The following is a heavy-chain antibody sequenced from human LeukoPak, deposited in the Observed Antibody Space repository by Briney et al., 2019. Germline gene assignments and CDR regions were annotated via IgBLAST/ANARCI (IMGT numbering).Heavy chain of an antibody. CDR1: GGSISSYY. Sequence: SETLSLTCTVSGGSISSYYWSWIRQPPGKGLEWIGYIYYSGSTNYNPSLKSRVTISADTSKTQFSLKLSSVTAAATAVYYCARDRSYSSSWYYYYCMDVWGQGTTVTVSS. CDR3: ARDRSYSSSWYYYYCMDV. V-gene: IGHV4-59*01. CDR2: IYYSGST. D-gene: IGHD6-13*01. J-gene: IGHJ6*02.